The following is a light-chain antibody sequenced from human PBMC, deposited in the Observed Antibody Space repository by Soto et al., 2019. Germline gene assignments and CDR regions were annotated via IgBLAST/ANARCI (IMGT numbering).Light chain of an antibody. V-gene: IGKV1-6*01. J-gene: IGKJ1*01. CDR2: AAS. CDR3: LQDYNYPST. Sequence: AIQMTQSPSSLSASVGDRVTITCRASQGIGNDLGWYQEKPGKAPNLLIYAASNLQSGVPSRFSGSGSGTDFTLTISSLQPEDFATYYCLQDYNYPSTFGQGTKVEIK. CDR1: QGIGND.